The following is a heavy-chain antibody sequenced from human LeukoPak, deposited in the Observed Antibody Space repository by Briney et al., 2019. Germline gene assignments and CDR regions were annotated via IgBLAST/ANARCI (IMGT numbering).Heavy chain of an antibody. CDR3: ARDLEAGGGFDY. Sequence: PGGSLRLSCAASGFTFSSYAMHWVRQAPGKGLEWVAVISYDGSNKYYADSVKGRFTISRGNSKNTLYLQMNSLRAEDTAVYYCARDLEAGGGFDYWGQGTLVTVSS. CDR2: ISYDGSNK. V-gene: IGHV3-30-3*01. J-gene: IGHJ4*02. CDR1: GFTFSSYA. D-gene: IGHD3-16*01.